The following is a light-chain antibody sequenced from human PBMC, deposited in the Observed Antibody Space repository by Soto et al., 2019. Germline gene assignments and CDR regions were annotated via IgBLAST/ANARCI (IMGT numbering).Light chain of an antibody. CDR1: QNINAW. Sequence: DIHMTQSPSSLSVSVGDRVTITCRTSQNINAWLAWYQQRPGQAPKLLIYDASTVQSGVPSRFSGSGSGTEFTLTISSLQPYDSATYYCQHYSLYSPWTFGQGTKVEIK. V-gene: IGKV1-5*01. J-gene: IGKJ1*01. CDR3: QHYSLYSPWT. CDR2: DAS.